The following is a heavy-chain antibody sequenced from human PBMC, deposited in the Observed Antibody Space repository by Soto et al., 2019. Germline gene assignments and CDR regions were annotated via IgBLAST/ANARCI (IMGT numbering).Heavy chain of an antibody. D-gene: IGHD6-13*01. Sequence: EVQLVESGGGLVQPGGSLRLSCAASGFTVSSNYMSWVRQAPGKGLEWVSVIYSGGSTYYADSVKGRFTISRDNSKNTLYLQMNSLRAEDTAVYYCARATLMAAAPGPPDVWGKGTTVTVSS. CDR2: IYSGGST. V-gene: IGHV3-66*01. J-gene: IGHJ6*04. CDR3: ARATLMAAAPGPPDV. CDR1: GFTVSSNY.